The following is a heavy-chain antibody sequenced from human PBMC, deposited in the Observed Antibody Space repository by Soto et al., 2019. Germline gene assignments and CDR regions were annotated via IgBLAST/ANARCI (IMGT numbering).Heavy chain of an antibody. V-gene: IGHV5-51*01. J-gene: IGHJ6*02. CDR3: ARRLYGSGSFYYYYGMDV. D-gene: IGHD3-10*01. CDR2: IYPGDSDT. Sequence: GESLKISCKGSGYSFTSYWIGWVRQMPGKGLEWMGIIYPGDSDTRYSPSFQGQVTISADKSISTAYLQWSSLKASDTAMYYCARRLYGSGSFYYYYGMDVWGQGTTATVSS. CDR1: GYSFTSYW.